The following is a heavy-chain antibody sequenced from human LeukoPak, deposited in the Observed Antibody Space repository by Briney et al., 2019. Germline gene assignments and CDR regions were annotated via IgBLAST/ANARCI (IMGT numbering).Heavy chain of an antibody. V-gene: IGHV1-69*04. CDR1: GGTFSSYA. CDR2: IIPILGIA. J-gene: IGHJ5*02. CDR3: VRAGFGSGSYWWFDP. D-gene: IGHD3-10*01. Sequence: RVASVKVSCKASGGTFSSYAISWVRQAPGQGLEWMGRIIPILGIANYAQKFQGRVTITADKSTSTAYMELSSLRSEDTAVYYCVRAGFGSGSYWWFDPWGQGTLVTVSS.